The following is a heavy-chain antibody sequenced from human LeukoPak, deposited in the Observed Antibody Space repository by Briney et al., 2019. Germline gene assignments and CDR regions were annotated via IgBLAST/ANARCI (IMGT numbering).Heavy chain of an antibody. J-gene: IGHJ5*01. CDR3: VRDGQYDSACFDS. Sequence: SGTLSLTCAVSGGSISSSNWWSWVRQPPGKGLEWIGEIYHSGSTNYNPSLKSRVTISVDKSKNQFSLKLSSVTAADTAVYYCVRDGQYDSACFDSWGQGILVTVSS. CDR1: GGSISSSNW. V-gene: IGHV4-4*02. CDR2: IYHSGST. D-gene: IGHD3-22*01.